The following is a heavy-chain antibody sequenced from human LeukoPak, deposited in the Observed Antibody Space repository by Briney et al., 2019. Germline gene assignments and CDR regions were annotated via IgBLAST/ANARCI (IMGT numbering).Heavy chain of an antibody. Sequence: GASLQISCKASGYTCTNHWIAWGRQLPGKGLEWMGIIWPPDSTTIYSPSFQGQVTISADKSINTAYLQWSSLNASDPAMYYCARRGDGYSPWGQGTLVTVSS. CDR2: IWPPDSTT. CDR1: GYTCTNHW. V-gene: IGHV5-51*01. J-gene: IGHJ5*02. D-gene: IGHD5-24*01. CDR3: ARRGDGYSP.